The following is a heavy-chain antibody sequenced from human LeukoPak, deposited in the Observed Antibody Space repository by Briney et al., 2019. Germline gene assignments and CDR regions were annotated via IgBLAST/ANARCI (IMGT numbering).Heavy chain of an antibody. D-gene: IGHD5-24*01. CDR1: GGSISSYY. CDR2: IYYSGST. Sequence: SGTLSLTCTVSGGSISSYYWSWIRQPPGKGLEWIGYIYYSGSTNYNPSLKSRVTISVDTSKNQFSLKLSSVTAADTAVYYCAGGDAWLQFYYFDYWGQGTLVTVSS. CDR3: AGGDAWLQFYYFDY. V-gene: IGHV4-59*01. J-gene: IGHJ4*02.